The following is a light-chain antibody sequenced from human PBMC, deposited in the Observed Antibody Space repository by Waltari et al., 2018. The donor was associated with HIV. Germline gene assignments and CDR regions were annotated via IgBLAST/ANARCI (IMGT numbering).Light chain of an antibody. CDR1: SSDLGAYEY. Sequence: QSALTQPASVSGSPGQSITISCTGTSSDLGAYEYVPWYQQHPDKAPHLLLYDVFYRPSGVSHRVAGSKSGNTASLTISGLQAEDEAVYSCSSYTTTNTIIFGGGTKLTVL. CDR3: SSYTTTNTII. V-gene: IGLV2-14*03. CDR2: DVF. J-gene: IGLJ2*01.